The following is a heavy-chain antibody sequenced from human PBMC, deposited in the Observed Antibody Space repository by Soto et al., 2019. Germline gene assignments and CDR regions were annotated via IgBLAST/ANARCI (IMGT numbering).Heavy chain of an antibody. J-gene: IGHJ6*02. CDR2: IYPGDYET. D-gene: IGHD3-3*01. CDR3: ARLSSGIEEWSGHQYYYYGMDV. V-gene: IGHV5-51*01. Sequence: GESLKISCKGSGYTFTSHWIGWVRQMPGKGLEWMGIIYPGDYETRYSPSFEGQIFVSVDKSITTAYLQWSSLKASDTAMYYCARLSSGIEEWSGHQYYYYGMDVWGQGTTVTVSS. CDR1: GYTFTSHW.